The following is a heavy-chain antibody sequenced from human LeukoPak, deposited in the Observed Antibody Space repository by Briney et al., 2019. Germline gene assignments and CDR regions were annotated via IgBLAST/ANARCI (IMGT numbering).Heavy chain of an antibody. Sequence: SETLSLTCTVSGGSISSSSYYWGWIRQPPGKGLEWIGSIYYSGSTYYYPSLKSRVTISVDTSKNQFSLKLSSVTAADTAVYYCARHVVAADVDYWGQGTLVTVSS. V-gene: IGHV4-39*01. D-gene: IGHD6-13*01. CDR2: IYYSGST. CDR1: GGSISSSSYY. CDR3: ARHVVAADVDY. J-gene: IGHJ4*02.